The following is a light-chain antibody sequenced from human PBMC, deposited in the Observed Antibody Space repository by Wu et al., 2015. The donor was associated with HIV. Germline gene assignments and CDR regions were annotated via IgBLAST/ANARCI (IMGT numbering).Light chain of an antibody. CDR2: GAS. J-gene: IGKJ4*01. CDR3: QQYGSSPTLT. Sequence: DIVLTQSPGTLSLSPGERATLSCRASQSVSSNYLAWYQQKPGQAPRLLIYGASNRATGIPDRFGGSGSGTDFTLTISRLEPEDFAVYFCQQYGSSPTLTFGGGTKVEIK. CDR1: QSVSSNY. V-gene: IGKV3-20*01.